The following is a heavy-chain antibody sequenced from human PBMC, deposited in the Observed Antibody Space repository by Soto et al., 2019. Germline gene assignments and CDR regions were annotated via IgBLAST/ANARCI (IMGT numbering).Heavy chain of an antibody. D-gene: IGHD6-6*01. CDR1: GGTFSSYA. V-gene: IGHV1-69*13. Sequence: SVKVSCKASGGTFSSYAISWVRQAPGQGLEWMGGVIPIFGTANYAQKFQGRVTITADESTSTAYMELSSLRSEDTAVYYCARARHEYSSSSSDYWGQGTLVTVSS. CDR2: VIPIFGTA. CDR3: ARARHEYSSSSSDY. J-gene: IGHJ4*02.